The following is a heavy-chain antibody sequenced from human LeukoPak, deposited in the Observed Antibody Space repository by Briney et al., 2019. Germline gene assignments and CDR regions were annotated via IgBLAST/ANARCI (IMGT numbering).Heavy chain of an antibody. CDR3: ARGVVDDFWSGYSYYFDY. CDR2: ISAYNGNT. D-gene: IGHD3-3*01. CDR1: GYTYTSYG. Sequence: AASVKVSCKASGYTYTSYGISWVRQAPGQGLEWMGWISAYNGNTNYAQKLQGRVTMTTDTSTSTAYMELRSLRSDDTAVYYCARGVVDDFWSGYSYYFDYWGQGTLVTVSS. J-gene: IGHJ4*02. V-gene: IGHV1-18*01.